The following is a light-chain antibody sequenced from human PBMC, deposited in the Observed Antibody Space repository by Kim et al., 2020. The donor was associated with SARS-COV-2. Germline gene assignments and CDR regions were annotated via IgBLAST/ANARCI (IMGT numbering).Light chain of an antibody. J-gene: IGLJ2*01. CDR2: GKN. Sequence: VALGQTVRITCKGDSLRSYYASWYQQKTGQDPVLVIYGKNNRPSGIPDRFSGSSAGNTASLTITGAQAEEEADYYCNSRDSSGTVVFGGGTQLTVL. V-gene: IGLV3-19*01. CDR3: NSRDSSGTVV. CDR1: SLRSYY.